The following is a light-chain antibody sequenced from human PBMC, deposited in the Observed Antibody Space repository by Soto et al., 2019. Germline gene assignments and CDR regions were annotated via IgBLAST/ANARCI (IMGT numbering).Light chain of an antibody. CDR1: QSISSY. V-gene: IGKV1-39*01. J-gene: IGKJ3*01. CDR2: AAS. Sequence: DIPMTQSPSSLSASVGDRVTITCRASQSISSYLNWYQQKPGKAPKRLIYAASSLQSGVPSRFSGSGSGTDFTLTISSLQPEDFATYYCQQSYSTPCTFGPGTKVDIK. CDR3: QQSYSTPCT.